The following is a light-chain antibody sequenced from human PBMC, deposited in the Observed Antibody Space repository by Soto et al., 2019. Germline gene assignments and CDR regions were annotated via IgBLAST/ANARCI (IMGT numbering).Light chain of an antibody. CDR2: AAS. Sequence: EIVMTQSPATLSVSPGARATLSCRTSQSVSSDLAWYQQKPGQAPRLLIYAASTRATGIPARFSGSGSGTEFTLTISSLQSEDSAIYYFQQYVSWPFTFGPGSTVHFK. CDR1: QSVSSD. CDR3: QQYVSWPFT. J-gene: IGKJ3*01. V-gene: IGKV3-15*01.